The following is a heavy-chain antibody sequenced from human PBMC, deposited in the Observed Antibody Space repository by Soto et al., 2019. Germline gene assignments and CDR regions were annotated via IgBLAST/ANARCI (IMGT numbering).Heavy chain of an antibody. D-gene: IGHD1-26*01. CDR3: ARARMFSGAHHDY. J-gene: IGHJ4*02. CDR1: GYTFTNFG. Sequence: QVHLVQSGAVVENPGASVKFSCKASGYTFTNFGINWVRQAPGQGLEWMGGITPYNGNANYPQKHQDRLSITPDTSTNTDYLELRRLISDDTAVYFCARARMFSGAHHDYWGQGTRVTVSS. V-gene: IGHV1-18*04. CDR2: ITPYNGNA.